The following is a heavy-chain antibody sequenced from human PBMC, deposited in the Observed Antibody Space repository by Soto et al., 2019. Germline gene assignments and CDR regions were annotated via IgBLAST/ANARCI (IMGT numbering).Heavy chain of an antibody. CDR1: GFSFSGYT. D-gene: IGHD3-9*01. Sequence: GSLRLSCAASGFSFSGYTMNWVRQAQGKGLERISGINGGGGTTYYADSVKGRFTISRDDSKNILYLQMNSPRAEDTAIYYCAKDRHPDGIWTFDYWGRGTLVTVSS. CDR2: INGGGGTT. J-gene: IGHJ4*02. V-gene: IGHV3-23*01. CDR3: AKDRHPDGIWTFDY.